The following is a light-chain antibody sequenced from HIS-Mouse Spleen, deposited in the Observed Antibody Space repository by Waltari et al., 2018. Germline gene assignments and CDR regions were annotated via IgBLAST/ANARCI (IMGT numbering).Light chain of an antibody. V-gene: IGLV2-23*03. J-gene: IGLJ2*01. CDR2: EGS. Sequence: QSALTQPASVSGSPGQSITISCTGTSSDVGSYNLFSWYQQHPGKAPKLMIYEGSKRPSWVSNRLSGSKSGNTASLTISWLHADDEADYYCCSYAGSSTFEVFGGGTKLTVL. CDR1: SSDVGSYNL. CDR3: CSYAGSSTFEV.